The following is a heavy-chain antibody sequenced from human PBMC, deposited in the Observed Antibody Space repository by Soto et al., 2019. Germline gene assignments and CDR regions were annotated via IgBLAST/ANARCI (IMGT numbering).Heavy chain of an antibody. Sequence: QVQLVESGGGVVQPGRSLRLSCAASGFTFSSYGMHWVRQAPGKGLEWVAVIWYDGSNKYYADSVKGRFTISRDNSKNTLDLQMNSLRAEDTAVYYCARDFYGDYFDYWGQGTLVTVSS. D-gene: IGHD4-17*01. CDR3: ARDFYGDYFDY. CDR1: GFTFSSYG. CDR2: IWYDGSNK. V-gene: IGHV3-33*01. J-gene: IGHJ4*02.